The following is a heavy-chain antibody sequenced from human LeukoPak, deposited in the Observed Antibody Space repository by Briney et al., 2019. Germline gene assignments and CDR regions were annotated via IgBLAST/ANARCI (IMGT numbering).Heavy chain of an antibody. CDR3: ARSYSGSYYKRRPRFDY. CDR1: GYSISSGYY. V-gene: IGHV4-38-2*02. CDR2: IHYSARI. Sequence: SETLSLTCTVSGYSISSGYYWGWIRQPPGKGLEWIGSIHYSARIYYNPSLKSRLTISPDTSKNQFSLKLSSVTAADTAVYYCARSYSGSYYKRRPRFDYWGQGTLVTVSS. D-gene: IGHD1-26*01. J-gene: IGHJ4*02.